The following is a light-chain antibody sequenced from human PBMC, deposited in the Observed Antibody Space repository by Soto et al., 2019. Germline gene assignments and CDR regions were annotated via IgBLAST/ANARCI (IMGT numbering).Light chain of an antibody. CDR2: DAS. CDR1: QSVSSY. J-gene: IGKJ3*01. Sequence: EIVLTQSPATLSLSPGERATLSCRASQSVSSYLAWYQQKPGQAPRLLIYDASKRATGIPARFSGSGSGTDVTLTISSLEPEDFAAYYCQQRSNWPPEFTFGPGTKVDIK. CDR3: QQRSNWPPEFT. V-gene: IGKV3-11*01.